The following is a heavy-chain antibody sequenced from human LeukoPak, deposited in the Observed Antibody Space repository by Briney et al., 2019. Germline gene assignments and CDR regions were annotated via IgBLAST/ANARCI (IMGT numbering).Heavy chain of an antibody. Sequence: PGGSLRLSCAASGFTFSDYYMSWIRQAPGKGLEWVSYISSSGSTIYYADSVKGRFTISRDNAKNSLYLQMNSLRAEDTAVYYCARSCSSTSCPFDYWGQGTLVTVSS. V-gene: IGHV3-11*01. D-gene: IGHD2-2*01. CDR3: ARSCSSTSCPFDY. CDR1: GFTFSDYY. CDR2: ISSSGSTI. J-gene: IGHJ4*02.